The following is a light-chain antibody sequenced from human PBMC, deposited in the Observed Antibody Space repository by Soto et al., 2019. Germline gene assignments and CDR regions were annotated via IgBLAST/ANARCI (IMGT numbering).Light chain of an antibody. CDR1: XXIXSW. CDR2: DAS. Sequence: DIQMTQSPSTLSASVGDRVTITCRASXXIXSWLAWYQQKPGKAPKLLIYDASSLESGVPSRFSGSGSGTEFTLTISSLQPDDFATYYCQQYNSYSGTFGQGTKVEIK. CDR3: QQYNSYSGT. V-gene: IGKV1-5*01. J-gene: IGKJ1*01.